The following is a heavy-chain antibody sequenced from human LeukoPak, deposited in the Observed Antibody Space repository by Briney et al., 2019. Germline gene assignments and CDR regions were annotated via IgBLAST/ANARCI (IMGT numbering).Heavy chain of an antibody. J-gene: IGHJ4*02. V-gene: IGHV3-7*01. CDR2: IKHDGSEK. Sequence: GSLRLSCAVSGFTFSSSWMSWVRQAPGKGLEWVANIKHDGSEKSYVDSVKGRFTISRDNAENSLYLQMNSLRVEDTAVYYCARGPPVRASGSYQGYWGQGTMVTVS. CDR3: ARGPPVRASGSYQGY. CDR1: GFTFSSSW. D-gene: IGHD3-10*01.